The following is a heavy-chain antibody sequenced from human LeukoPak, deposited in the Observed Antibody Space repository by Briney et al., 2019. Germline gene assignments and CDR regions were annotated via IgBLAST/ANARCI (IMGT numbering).Heavy chain of an antibody. CDR3: ARGDY. CDR2: ISSSSSYM. V-gene: IGHV3-21*01. CDR1: GFTFSSYS. J-gene: IGHJ4*02. Sequence: RSGGSLRLSCAASGFTFSSYSMNWVRQAPGKGLEWVPSISSSSSYMYYADSVKGRFTISRDNAKNSLYLQMNSLRAEDTAVYYCARGDYWGQGTLVTVSS.